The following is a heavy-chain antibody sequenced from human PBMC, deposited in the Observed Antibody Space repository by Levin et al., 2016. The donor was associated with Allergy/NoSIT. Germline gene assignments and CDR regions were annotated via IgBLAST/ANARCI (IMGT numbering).Heavy chain of an antibody. CDR3: TSNYDNSAYYYGDAFDI. Sequence: GESLKISCAASGFTFGASAMHWVRQASGKGLEWVGHIRSKTHTYATAYGASVKGRFTISRDDSKNMAYLQMNSLKIEDTAVYYCTSNYDNSAYYYGDAFDIWGQGTMVTVSS. V-gene: IGHV3-73*01. J-gene: IGHJ3*02. CDR1: GFTFGASA. D-gene: IGHD3-22*01. CDR2: IRSKTHTYAT.